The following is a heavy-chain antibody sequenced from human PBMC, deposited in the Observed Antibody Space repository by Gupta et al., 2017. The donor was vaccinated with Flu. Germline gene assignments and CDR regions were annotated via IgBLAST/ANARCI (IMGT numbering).Heavy chain of an antibody. CDR3: ARDPRYDSSGYYYPYYFDY. J-gene: IGHJ4*02. CDR1: GFTFSSYS. D-gene: IGHD3-22*01. Sequence: EVQLVESGGGLVKPGGSLRLSCAASGFTFSSYSMNWVRQAPGKGLEWVSSISSSSSYIYYADSVKGRFTISRDNAKNSLYLQMNSLRAEDTAVYYCARDPRYDSSGYYYPYYFDYWGQGTLVTVSS. CDR2: ISSSSSYI. V-gene: IGHV3-21*01.